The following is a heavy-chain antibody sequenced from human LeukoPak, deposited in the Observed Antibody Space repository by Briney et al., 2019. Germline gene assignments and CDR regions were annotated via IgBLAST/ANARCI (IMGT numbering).Heavy chain of an antibody. V-gene: IGHV3-9*01. J-gene: IGHJ3*02. CDR2: ISWNSGSI. D-gene: IGHD6-19*01. CDR1: GFTFDDYA. CDR3: AKAGTLAVAGKGAFDI. Sequence: GGSLRLSCAASGFTFDDYAMHWFRQAPGKGLGWVSGISWNSGSIGYPDSVKGRFTISRDNAENSLYLQMNSLRAEDTALYYCAKAGTLAVAGKGAFDIWGQGTMVTVSS.